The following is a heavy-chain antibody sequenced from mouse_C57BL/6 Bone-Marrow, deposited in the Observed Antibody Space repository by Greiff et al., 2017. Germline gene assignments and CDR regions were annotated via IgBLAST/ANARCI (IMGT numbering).Heavy chain of an antibody. Sequence: VQLQQSGPELVKPGASVKLSCKASGYTFTSYDINWVKQRPGQGLAWIGWIYPRDGSTKYNEKFKGKATLTVDRSTSTPYMALHSLTSEDSAVYFCARGGLGGYYPYAMDHWGQGTSVTVSS. CDR2: IYPRDGST. CDR1: GYTFTSYD. V-gene: IGHV1-85*01. D-gene: IGHD2-3*01. J-gene: IGHJ4*01. CDR3: ARGGLGGYYPYAMDH.